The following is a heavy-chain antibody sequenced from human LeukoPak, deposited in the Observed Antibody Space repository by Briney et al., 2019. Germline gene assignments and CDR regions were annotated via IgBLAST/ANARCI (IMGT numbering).Heavy chain of an antibody. J-gene: IGHJ6*02. CDR2: INPNSGGT. Sequence: ASVKVSCKASGYTFTGYYMHWVRQAPGQGLEWMGWINPNSGGTNYAQKFQGRVTMTRDTSISTAYMELSRLRSDDTAVYYCEREMVDTAMGAFYGMDVWGQGTTVTVSS. CDR3: EREMVDTAMGAFYGMDV. D-gene: IGHD5-18*01. V-gene: IGHV1-2*02. CDR1: GYTFTGYY.